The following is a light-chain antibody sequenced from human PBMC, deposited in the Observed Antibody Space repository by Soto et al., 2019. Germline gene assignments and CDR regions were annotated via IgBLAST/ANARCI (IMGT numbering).Light chain of an antibody. CDR2: KAS. V-gene: IGKV1-5*03. CDR1: QSISTL. CDR3: LQYNSYPFT. Sequence: DIQMTQSPATLSASVEDRVTVPCRASQSISTLLAWYQQKPGKAPKLLIDKASNLESGVPSRFSGSGSGAEFTLTISSLQPDDFATYYCLQYNSYPFTFGGGTKVDIK. J-gene: IGKJ4*01.